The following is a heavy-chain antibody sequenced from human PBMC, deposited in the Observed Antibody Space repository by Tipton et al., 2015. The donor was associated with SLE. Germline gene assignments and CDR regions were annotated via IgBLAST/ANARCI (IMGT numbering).Heavy chain of an antibody. CDR3: ARDPRGGDAFDI. J-gene: IGHJ3*02. CDR2: IYHSEAA. CDR1: RGSISSSYFY. D-gene: IGHD3-10*01. Sequence: TLSLTCSVSRGSISSSYFYWGWIRQPPGKGLEWIGSIYHSEAAHYNPSLKSRVTISLATSKNQISLRLNSVTAADTAVYYCARDPRGGDAFDIWGQGTMVTVSS. V-gene: IGHV4-39*07.